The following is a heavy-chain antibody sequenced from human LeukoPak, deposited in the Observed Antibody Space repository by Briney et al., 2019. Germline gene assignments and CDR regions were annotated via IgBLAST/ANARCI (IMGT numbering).Heavy chain of an antibody. CDR1: GGSFSGYY. D-gene: IGHD6-13*01. Sequence: PSETLSLTCAVYGGSFSGYYWSWIRQPPGKGLGWIGEINHSGSTNYNPSLKSRVTISVDTSKNQFSLKLSSVTAADTAVYYCARGYSSSWYYWGQGTLVTVSS. CDR3: ARGYSSSWYY. CDR2: INHSGST. J-gene: IGHJ4*02. V-gene: IGHV4-34*01.